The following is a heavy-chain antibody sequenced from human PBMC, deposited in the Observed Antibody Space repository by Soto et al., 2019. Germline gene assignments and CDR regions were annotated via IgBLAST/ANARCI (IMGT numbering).Heavy chain of an antibody. CDR2: ISYDGSNK. Sequence: GGSLRLSCAASGFTFSSYAMHWVRQAPGKGLEWVAVISYDGSNKYYADSVKGRFTISRDNSKNTLYLQMNSLRAEDTAVYYCARGEYSSGWSLSYFDYWGQGTLVTVSS. CDR3: ARGEYSSGWSLSYFDY. V-gene: IGHV3-30-3*01. D-gene: IGHD6-19*01. CDR1: GFTFSSYA. J-gene: IGHJ4*02.